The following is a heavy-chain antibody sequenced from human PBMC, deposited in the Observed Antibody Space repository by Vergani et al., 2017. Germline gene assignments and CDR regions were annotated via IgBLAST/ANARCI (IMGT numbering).Heavy chain of an antibody. CDR3: ASQTIAVSRWFDP. J-gene: IGHJ5*02. V-gene: IGHV3-30*03. D-gene: IGHD2-15*01. CDR2: ISYDGSNK. CDR1: GFTFSSYG. Sequence: QVQLVESGGGVVQPGRSLRLSCAASGFTFSSYGMHWVRQAPGKGLEWVAVISYDGSNKYYADSVKGRFTISRDNSKNTLYLQMNSLRAEDTAVYYCASQTIAVSRWFDPWGQGTLVTVSS.